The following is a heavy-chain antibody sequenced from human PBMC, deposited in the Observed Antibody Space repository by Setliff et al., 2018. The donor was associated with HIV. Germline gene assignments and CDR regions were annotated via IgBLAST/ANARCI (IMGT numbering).Heavy chain of an antibody. CDR2: IGTYSGNT. Sequence: GASVKVSCKASGYNFTNYGIGWVRQAPGQGLEYLGWIGTYSGNTDYAQSVQGRVTMTRDTSTGTVYMDLRSLRSDDTAMYYCAREKYGDKFDYWGQG. V-gene: IGHV1-18*01. D-gene: IGHD2-8*01. CDR1: GYNFTNYG. J-gene: IGHJ4*02. CDR3: AREKYGDKFDY.